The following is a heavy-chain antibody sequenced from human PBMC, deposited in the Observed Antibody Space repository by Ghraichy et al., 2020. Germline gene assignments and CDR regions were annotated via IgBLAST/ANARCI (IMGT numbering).Heavy chain of an antibody. Sequence: GGSLRLSCAASGFTFSSYAMSWVRQAPGKGLEWVSAISGSGGSTYYADSVKGRFTISRDNSKNTLYLQMNSLRAEDTAVYYCAKEDHYYDSSGGGACSDYWGQGTLVTVSS. CDR1: GFTFSSYA. D-gene: IGHD3-22*01. J-gene: IGHJ4*02. V-gene: IGHV3-23*01. CDR3: AKEDHYYDSSGGGACSDY. CDR2: ISGSGGST.